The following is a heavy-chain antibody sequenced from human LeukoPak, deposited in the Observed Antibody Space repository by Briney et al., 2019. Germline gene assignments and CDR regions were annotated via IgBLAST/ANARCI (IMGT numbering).Heavy chain of an antibody. J-gene: IGHJ4*02. V-gene: IGHV1-2*02. CDR2: INPNSGGT. CDR1: GYTFTGYY. CDR3: ARVGGYYFDY. D-gene: IGHD3-10*01. Sequence: ASVKVSCKASGYTFTGYYMHWVRQAPGQGLEWMGWINPNSGGTTYAQNFQGRVTMTRDTSISTAYMELSRLRSEDTAVYYCARVGGYYFDYWGQGTLVTVSS.